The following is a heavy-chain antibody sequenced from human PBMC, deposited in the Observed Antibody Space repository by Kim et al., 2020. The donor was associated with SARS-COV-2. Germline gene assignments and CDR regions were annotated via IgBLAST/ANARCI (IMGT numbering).Heavy chain of an antibody. V-gene: IGHV4-39*07. CDR1: GGSISSSSYY. CDR2: IYYSGST. J-gene: IGHJ4*02. Sequence: SETLSLTCTVSGGSISSSSYYWGWIRQPPGKGLEWIGSIYYSGSTYYNPSLKSRVTISVDTSKNQFSLKLSSVTAADTAVYYCARFPLYNWNDGDYWGQGTLVTVSS. CDR3: ARFPLYNWNDGDY. D-gene: IGHD1-20*01.